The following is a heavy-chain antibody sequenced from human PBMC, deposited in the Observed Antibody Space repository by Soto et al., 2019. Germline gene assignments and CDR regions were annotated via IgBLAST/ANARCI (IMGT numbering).Heavy chain of an antibody. V-gene: IGHV3-33*01. CDR3: ARGKAEFGLRFLEWPYYYYYGMDV. CDR2: IWYDGSNK. J-gene: IGHJ6*02. CDR1: GFTFSSYG. Sequence: PGGSLRLSCAASGFTFSSYGMHWVRQAPGKGLEWVAVIWYDGSNKYYADSVKGRFTISRDNSKNTLYLQMNSLRAEDTAVYYCARGKAEFGLRFLEWPYYYYYGMDVWGQGTTVTVSS. D-gene: IGHD3-3*01.